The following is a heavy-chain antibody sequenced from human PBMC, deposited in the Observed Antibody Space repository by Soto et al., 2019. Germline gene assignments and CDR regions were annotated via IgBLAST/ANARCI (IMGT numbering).Heavy chain of an antibody. J-gene: IGHJ3*02. D-gene: IGHD3-9*01. Sequence: QVQLQESGTGLVKPSGTLSLTCAVSGGSISSSNCWSWVRQPPGKGLEWIGEIYHSGSTNYNPSLESRVTISANKSKNQFSLKLSSVTAADTAVDYCARDMYYDILTGYQKSDAFDIWGQGTMVTVSS. V-gene: IGHV4-4*02. CDR1: GGSISSSNC. CDR2: IYHSGST. CDR3: ARDMYYDILTGYQKSDAFDI.